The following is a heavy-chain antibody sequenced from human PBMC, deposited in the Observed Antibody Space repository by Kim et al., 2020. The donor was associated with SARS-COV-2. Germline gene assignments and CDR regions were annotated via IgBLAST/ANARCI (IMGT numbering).Heavy chain of an antibody. V-gene: IGHV3-73*01. CDR1: GFTFSGSA. CDR3: TRHGRPSSGWVGYYYGMDV. J-gene: IGHJ6*02. Sequence: GGSLRLSCAASGFTFSGSAMHWVRQASGKGLEWVGRIRSKANSYATAYAASVKGRFTISRDDSKNTAYLQMNSLKTEDTAVYYCTRHGRPSSGWVGYYYGMDVWGQGTTVTVSS. CDR2: IRSKANSYAT. D-gene: IGHD6-19*01.